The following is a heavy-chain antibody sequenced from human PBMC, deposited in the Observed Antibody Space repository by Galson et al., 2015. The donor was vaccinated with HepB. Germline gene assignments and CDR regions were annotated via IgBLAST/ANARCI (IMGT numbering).Heavy chain of an antibody. CDR3: ARGIWELLRGSDAFDI. CDR1: GYTFTSYY. J-gene: IGHJ3*02. V-gene: IGHV1-46*01. D-gene: IGHD1-26*01. Sequence: SVKVSCKASGYTFTSYYMHWVRQAPGQGLEWMGIINPSGGSTSYAQKFQGRVTMTRDTSTSTVYMELSSLRSEDTAVYYCARGIWELLRGSDAFDIWGQGTMVTVSS. CDR2: INPSGGST.